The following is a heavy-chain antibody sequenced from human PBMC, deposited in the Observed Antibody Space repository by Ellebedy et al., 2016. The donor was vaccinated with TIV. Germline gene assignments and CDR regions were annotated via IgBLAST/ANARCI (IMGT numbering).Heavy chain of an antibody. CDR1: TTSVSRGSYF. CDR3: ARAYTSTWTEYFQP. V-gene: IGHV4-61*01. J-gene: IGHJ1*01. CDR2: ISSNRIT. Sequence: MPSETLSLTCTLSTTSVSRGSYFCSWIRQPPGKGLEWTGYISSNRITIDNPSLKTRVTISVDTSKSQFSLVLSSVTAADTAVYYCARAYTSTWTEYFQPWGQGTLVTVSS. D-gene: IGHD1-1*01.